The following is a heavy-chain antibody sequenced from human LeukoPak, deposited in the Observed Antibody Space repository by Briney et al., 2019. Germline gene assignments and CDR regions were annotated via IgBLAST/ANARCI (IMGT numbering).Heavy chain of an antibody. CDR2: ISGSGGST. J-gene: IGHJ6*03. V-gene: IGHV3-23*01. CDR3: AKFFGHKLLSPPSGYYMDV. CDR1: GFTFSSYA. D-gene: IGHD2-2*01. Sequence: GGSLILSCAASGFTFSSYAMDSVRQAPGKGREWVSTISGSGGSTYYADSVKGQFTSPRDNSKNTLYLQMNSLRAEDMAVYYCAKFFGHKLLSPPSGYYMDVWGKGTTVTISS.